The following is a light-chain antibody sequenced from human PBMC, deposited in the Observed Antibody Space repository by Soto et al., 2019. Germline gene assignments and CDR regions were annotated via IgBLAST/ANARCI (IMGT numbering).Light chain of an antibody. CDR1: SSDVGGYNY. V-gene: IGLV2-14*01. CDR2: EVS. J-gene: IGLJ1*01. Sequence: QSALTQPASVPGSPGQSITISCTGTSSDVGGYNYVSWYQRHPGKGPELMIFEVSNRPSGVSNRFSGSKSGVTASLTISGLQAEDEADYYCSSYTSSSTQVFGTGTKLTVL. CDR3: SSYTSSSTQV.